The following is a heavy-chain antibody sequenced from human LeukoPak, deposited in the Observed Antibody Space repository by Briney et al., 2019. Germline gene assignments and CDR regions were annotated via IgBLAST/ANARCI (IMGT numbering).Heavy chain of an antibody. D-gene: IGHD3-10*01. V-gene: IGHV3-21*01. CDR2: ISSSSSYI. CDR3: ARDSGTTGEVKFDP. J-gene: IGHJ5*02. Sequence: PGRSLRLSCAASGFTFDDYAMHWVRQAPGKGLEWVSSISSSSSYIYYADSVKGRFTISRDNAKNSLYLQMNSLRAEDTAVYYCARDSGTTGEVKFDPWGQGTLVTVSS. CDR1: GFTFDDYA.